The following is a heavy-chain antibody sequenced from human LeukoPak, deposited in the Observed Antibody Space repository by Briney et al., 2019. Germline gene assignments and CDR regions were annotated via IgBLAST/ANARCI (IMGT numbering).Heavy chain of an antibody. CDR3: ARETHSSGWYYYYYYMDV. CDR2: ISAYNGNT. J-gene: IGHJ6*03. CDR1: GYTFTSYG. V-gene: IGHV1-18*01. D-gene: IGHD6-19*01. Sequence: ASVKVSCKASGYTFTSYGISWVRQAPGQGLEWMGWISAYNGNTNYAQKLQGRVTMTTDTSTSTAYMELRSLRSDDTAVYYCARETHSSGWYYYYYYMDVWGKGTTVTISS.